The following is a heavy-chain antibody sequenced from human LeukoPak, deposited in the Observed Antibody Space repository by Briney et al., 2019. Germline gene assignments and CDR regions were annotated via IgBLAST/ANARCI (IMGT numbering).Heavy chain of an antibody. D-gene: IGHD6-19*01. CDR1: GFTVSSNY. CDR2: IYSGGST. V-gene: IGHV3-53*01. J-gene: IGHJ4*02. Sequence: PGGSLRLSCAASGFTVSSNYMSWVRQAPGKGLEWGLVIYSGGSTYYADSVKGRFTISRDNSKNTLYLQMNSLNAEDTAVYYGASTTADSRYSTGWYGVDYWGQGTLVTVSS. CDR3: ASTTADSRYSTGWYGVDY.